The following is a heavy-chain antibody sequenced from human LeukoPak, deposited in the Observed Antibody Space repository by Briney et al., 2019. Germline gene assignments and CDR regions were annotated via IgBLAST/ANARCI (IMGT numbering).Heavy chain of an antibody. CDR1: GFTFDDYA. D-gene: IGHD4-17*01. J-gene: IGHJ4*02. Sequence: GRSLRLSCAASGFTFDDYAMHWVRQAPGKGLEWVSGISWNSGSIGYADSVKGRFTISRDNAKNSLYLQMNSLRAEDTAVYYCAEALYGDGPEGYWGQGTLVTVSS. V-gene: IGHV3-9*01. CDR2: ISWNSGSI. CDR3: AEALYGDGPEGY.